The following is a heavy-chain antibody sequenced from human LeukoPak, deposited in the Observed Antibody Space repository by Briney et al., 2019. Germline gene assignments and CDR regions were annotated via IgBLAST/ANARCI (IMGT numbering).Heavy chain of an antibody. Sequence: GGSLRLSCAASGFTFSSYWMSWVRQAPGKGLEWVANIKQDGSEKYYVDSVKGRFTISRDNAKNSLYLQMSSLRSEDTAVYYCARIREGYNDAYDIWGQGTMVTVSS. CDR1: GFTFSSYW. J-gene: IGHJ3*02. V-gene: IGHV3-7*03. D-gene: IGHD5-24*01. CDR2: IKQDGSEK. CDR3: ARIREGYNDAYDI.